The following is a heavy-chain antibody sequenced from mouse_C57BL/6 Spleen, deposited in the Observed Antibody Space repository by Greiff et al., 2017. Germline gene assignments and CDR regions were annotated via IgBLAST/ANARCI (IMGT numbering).Heavy chain of an antibody. D-gene: IGHD3-2*02. V-gene: IGHV1-52*01. Sequence: QVQLKQPGAELVRPGSSVKLSCKASGYTFTSYWMHWVKQRPIQGLEWIGNIDPSDSETQYHQKFKDKATLTVDKSSSTAYMQLSSLTSEDSAVYYCSRRLRDAMDYWGQGTSVTVSS. J-gene: IGHJ4*01. CDR2: IDPSDSET. CDR3: SRRLRDAMDY. CDR1: GYTFTSYW.